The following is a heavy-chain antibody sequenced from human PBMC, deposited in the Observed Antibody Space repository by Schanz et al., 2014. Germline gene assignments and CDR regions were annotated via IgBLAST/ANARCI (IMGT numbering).Heavy chain of an antibody. V-gene: IGHV3-23*01. CDR3: AKDQGSYGSGSYSYFDY. J-gene: IGHJ4*02. D-gene: IGHD3-10*01. CDR2: ISGSGAST. CDR1: GVTFSSYA. Sequence: VQLLESGGGFVQPGGSLRLSCVASGVTFSSYAMSWVRQASGKGLEWVSAISGSGASTYYADSVKGRFTISRDNSKNTLYLQMNSLRAEDTAVYYCAKDQGSYGSGSYSYFDYWGQGTLANVSS.